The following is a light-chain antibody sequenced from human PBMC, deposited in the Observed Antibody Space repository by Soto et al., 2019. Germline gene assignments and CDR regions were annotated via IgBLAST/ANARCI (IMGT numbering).Light chain of an antibody. V-gene: IGKV3-11*01. CDR3: QQRSNWPPIT. CDR1: QGVSRY. J-gene: IGKJ5*01. CDR2: DAS. Sequence: EIVLTQSPATLSLSPGERATLSCRASQGVSRYLAWYQQKPGQAPRLLIYDASTRAAGIPGRFSGSGSGTDFTLTISSLEPEDFAVYYCQQRSNWPPITFGQGTRLDIK.